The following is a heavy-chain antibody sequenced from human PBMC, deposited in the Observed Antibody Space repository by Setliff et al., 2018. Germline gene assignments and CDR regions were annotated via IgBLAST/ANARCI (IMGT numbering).Heavy chain of an antibody. J-gene: IGHJ2*01. Sequence: GGSLRLSCAASGFTLSSYWMHWVRQAPGKGLVWVSRINSDGSSTSYADSGKGRFTISRDNAKNTLYLQMNSLRAEDTAVYYCARSLGIRDYSYFDLWGRGTLVTVSS. CDR2: INSDGSST. V-gene: IGHV3-74*01. CDR3: ARSLGIRDYSYFDL. CDR1: GFTLSSYW. D-gene: IGHD5-12*01.